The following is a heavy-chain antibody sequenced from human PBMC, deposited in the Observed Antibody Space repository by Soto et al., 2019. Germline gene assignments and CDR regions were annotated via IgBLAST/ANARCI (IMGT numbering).Heavy chain of an antibody. D-gene: IGHD6-13*01. Sequence: SQTLSLTCAISGDSVSSNSAAWNWIRQSPSRGLEWLGRTYYRSKWYNDYAVSVKSRITINPDTSKNQFSLQLNSVTTEDTAVYYCARAYGQQKYYYYYYGMDVWGQGTTVTVSS. J-gene: IGHJ6*02. CDR3: ARAYGQQKYYYYYYGMDV. V-gene: IGHV6-1*01. CDR1: GDSVSSNSAA. CDR2: TYYRSKWYN.